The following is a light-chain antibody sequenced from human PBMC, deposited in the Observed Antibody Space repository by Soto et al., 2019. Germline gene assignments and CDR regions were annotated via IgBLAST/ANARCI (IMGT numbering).Light chain of an antibody. V-gene: IGLV2-14*01. J-gene: IGLJ2*01. CDR3: SSYTSSSTYVA. Sequence: QSALTQPASVSGSPGQSITISCTGTSSDVGGYNYVSWYQQHPGKAPKLMMYDVSNRPSGVSNRFSDSKSGNTASLTISGLHAEDEANYYCSSYTSSSTYVAFGGGTTLTVL. CDR2: DVS. CDR1: SSDVGGYNY.